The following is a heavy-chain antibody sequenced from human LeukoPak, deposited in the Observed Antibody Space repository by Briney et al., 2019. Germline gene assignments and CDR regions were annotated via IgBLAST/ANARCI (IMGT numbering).Heavy chain of an antibody. D-gene: IGHD4-17*01. Sequence: GASVKVSCKVSGYTLTELSIHWVRQAPGKGLEWMGGFDPEDGETIYAQKFQGRVTMTEDTSTDTAYMELSSLRSEDTAVYYCATLGVTTDADWFDPWGQGTLVTVSS. J-gene: IGHJ5*02. CDR3: ATLGVTTDADWFDP. CDR1: GYTLTELS. V-gene: IGHV1-24*01. CDR2: FDPEDGET.